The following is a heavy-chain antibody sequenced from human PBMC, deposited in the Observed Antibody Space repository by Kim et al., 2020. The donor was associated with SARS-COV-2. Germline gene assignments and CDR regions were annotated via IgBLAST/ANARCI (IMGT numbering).Heavy chain of an antibody. Sequence: ADSVKGRFTTASADAKNTLYLQRNSLRAEDTAVYYCARGSSGSYPREFDIWGQGTMVTVSS. J-gene: IGHJ3*02. CDR3: ARGSSGSYPREFDI. V-gene: IGHV3-74*01. D-gene: IGHD2-15*01.